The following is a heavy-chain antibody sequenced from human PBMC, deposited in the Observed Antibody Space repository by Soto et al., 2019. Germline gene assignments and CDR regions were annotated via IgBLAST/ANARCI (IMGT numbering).Heavy chain of an antibody. V-gene: IGHV1-3*01. CDR1: GYTFTSYA. CDR2: INAGNGNT. J-gene: IGHJ3*02. D-gene: IGHD3-22*01. CDR3: ARGIRGAYYYDSSGYYRDDYAFDI. Sequence: ASVNVSCKASGYTFTSYAMHWVRQAPGQRLEWMGWINAGNGNTKYSQKFQGRVTITRDTSASTAYMELSSLRSEDTAVYYCARGIRGAYYYDSSGYYRDDYAFDIWGQGTMVTV.